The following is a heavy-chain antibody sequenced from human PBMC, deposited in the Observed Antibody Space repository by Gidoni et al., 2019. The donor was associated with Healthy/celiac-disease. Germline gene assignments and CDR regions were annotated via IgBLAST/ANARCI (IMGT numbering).Heavy chain of an antibody. CDR2: IKSKTDGGTT. D-gene: IGHD3-22*01. CDR3: TTDRPYYYDSSGRTAEYFQH. Sequence: EVQLVESGGGLVKPGGSLRLSCAASGFTFSNAWMSWVRQAPGKGLEWVGRIKSKTDGGTTDYAAPVKGRFTISRDDSKNTLYLQMNSLKTEDTAVYYCTTDRPYYYDSSGRTAEYFQHWGQGTLVTVSS. V-gene: IGHV3-15*01. CDR1: GFTFSNAW. J-gene: IGHJ1*01.